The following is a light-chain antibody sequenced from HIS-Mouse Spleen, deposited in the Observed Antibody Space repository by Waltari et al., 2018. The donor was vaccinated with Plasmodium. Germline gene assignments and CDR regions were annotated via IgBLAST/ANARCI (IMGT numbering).Light chain of an antibody. V-gene: IGLV3-19*01. CDR1: SLRSYY. CDR3: AAWDDSLSGWV. CDR2: GKN. J-gene: IGLJ3*02. Sequence: SSELNQDPAVSVALGQTVRITCQGDSLRSYYASWYQQKPGQAPVLVIYGKNNRPSGIPDRFSGSSSGNTASLTITGAQAEDEADYYCAAWDDSLSGWVFGGGTKLTVL.